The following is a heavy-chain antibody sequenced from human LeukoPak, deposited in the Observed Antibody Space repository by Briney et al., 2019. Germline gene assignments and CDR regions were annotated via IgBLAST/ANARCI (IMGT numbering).Heavy chain of an antibody. CDR1: GFILSSYW. CDR2: IKQDGSEK. D-gene: IGHD1-26*01. Sequence: GGSLRLSCAASGFILSSYWMSWVRQAPGKGLEWVANIKQDGSEKHYVDSVEGRFTISRDNAKNSLYLQMNSLRAEDTGVYYCARYSGNPASFEYWGQGTLVTVSS. J-gene: IGHJ4*02. V-gene: IGHV3-7*01. CDR3: ARYSGNPASFEY.